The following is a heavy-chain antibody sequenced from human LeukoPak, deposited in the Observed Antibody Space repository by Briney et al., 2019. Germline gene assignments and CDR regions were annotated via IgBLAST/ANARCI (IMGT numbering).Heavy chain of an antibody. D-gene: IGHD3-3*01. CDR1: GFTFSSYA. J-gene: IGHJ5*02. CDR3: ARDKLVRRITIFGVVTPTHNWFDP. V-gene: IGHV3-64*01. CDR2: ISSNGGST. Sequence: GGSLRLSCAASGFTFSSYAMHWVRQAPGKGLEYVSAISSNGGSTYYANSVKGRFTISRDNSKNTLYLQMNSLRAEDTAVYYCARDKLVRRITIFGVVTPTHNWFDPWGQGTLVTVSS.